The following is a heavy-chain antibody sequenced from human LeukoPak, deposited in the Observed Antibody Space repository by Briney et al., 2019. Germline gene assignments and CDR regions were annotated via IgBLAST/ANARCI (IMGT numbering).Heavy chain of an antibody. CDR1: RFTLSNYW. Sequence: GGSLRLSCAASRFTLSNYWMSWVGQAPGKGLEWVANIKQDGSETYYVDSVKGRFTISRDNAKNSLSLQMNSLRAEDTAVYYCARQRGSGCLDYWGQGTLVTVSS. J-gene: IGHJ4*02. CDR3: ARQRGSGCLDY. V-gene: IGHV3-7*01. D-gene: IGHD6-19*01. CDR2: IKQDGSET.